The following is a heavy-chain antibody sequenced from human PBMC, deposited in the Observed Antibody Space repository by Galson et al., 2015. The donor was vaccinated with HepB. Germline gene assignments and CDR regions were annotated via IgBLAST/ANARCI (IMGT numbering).Heavy chain of an antibody. D-gene: IGHD3-10*01. CDR2: INHSGST. J-gene: IGHJ4*02. CDR1: GGSFSGYY. Sequence: ETLSLTCAVYGGSFSGYYWSWIRQPPGKGLEWIGEINHSGSTNYNPSLKSRVTISVDTSKNQFSLKLSSVTAADTAVYYCASGAQSGRYYFDYWGQGTLVTVSS. CDR3: ASGAQSGRYYFDY. V-gene: IGHV4-34*01.